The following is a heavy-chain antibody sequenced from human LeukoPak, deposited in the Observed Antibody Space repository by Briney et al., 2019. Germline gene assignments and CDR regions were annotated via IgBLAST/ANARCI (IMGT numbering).Heavy chain of an antibody. V-gene: IGHV1-46*01. Sequence: GASVKVSRKASGYTFTSYYMHWVRQAPGQGLEWMGIINPSGGSTSYAQKFQGRVTMTRDTSTSTVYMELSSLRSEDTAVYYCAREPHPYYYGSGSYYPPGDYWGQGTLVTVSS. J-gene: IGHJ4*02. CDR1: GYTFTSYY. CDR2: INPSGGST. CDR3: AREPHPYYYGSGSYYPPGDY. D-gene: IGHD3-10*01.